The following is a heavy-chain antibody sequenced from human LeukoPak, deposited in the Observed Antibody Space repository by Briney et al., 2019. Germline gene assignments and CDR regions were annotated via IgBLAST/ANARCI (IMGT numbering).Heavy chain of an antibody. CDR2: IYTSGST. CDR3: ARDRVEFGYGPYYYYYYMDV. V-gene: IGHV4-4*07. Sequence: QPSETLSLTCTVSGGSISSYYWSWIRQPAGKGLEWIGRIYTSGSTNYNPSLKSRVTMSVDTSKNQFSLKLSSVTAADTAVYYCARDRVEFGYGPYYYYYYMDVWGKGTTVTVSS. CDR1: GGSISSYY. J-gene: IGHJ6*03. D-gene: IGHD5-18*01.